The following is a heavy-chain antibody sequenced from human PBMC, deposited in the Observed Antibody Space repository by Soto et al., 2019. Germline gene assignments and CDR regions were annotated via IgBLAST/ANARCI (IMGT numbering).Heavy chain of an antibody. D-gene: IGHD3-10*01. V-gene: IGHV1-18*01. CDR1: GYTFTRSG. J-gene: IGHJ6*04. CDR3: AREGGARYYSSGMEV. CDR2: ISTYNGDT. Sequence: ASVKVSCKASGYTFTRSGISWVRQAPGQGLEWMGWISTYNGDTNYAQTFQGRVTMTTDTSTSTVHMEVRSLRSDDTAVYHCAREGGARYYSSGMEVWGKGTPGTVAS.